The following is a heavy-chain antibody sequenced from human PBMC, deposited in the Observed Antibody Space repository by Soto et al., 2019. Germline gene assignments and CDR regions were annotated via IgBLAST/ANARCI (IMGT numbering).Heavy chain of an antibody. V-gene: IGHV4-61*01. CDR2: ISYNGRT. CDR1: AGSITGDSYY. Sequence: SETLSLTCNVSAGSITGDSYYWTWIRQPPGKGLEWLGYISYNGRTNYNPSLKSRVTISVDTSRKQFFLRLTSVTAADTAIYYCARDPCGSDCYSGLDYWGQGSLVTVSS. J-gene: IGHJ4*02. D-gene: IGHD2-21*02. CDR3: ARDPCGSDCYSGLDY.